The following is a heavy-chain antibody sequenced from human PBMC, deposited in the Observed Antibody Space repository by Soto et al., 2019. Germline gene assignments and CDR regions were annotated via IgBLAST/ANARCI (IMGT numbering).Heavy chain of an antibody. V-gene: IGHV3-23*01. CDR3: ARTVAAAGLTVFDY. Sequence: GGSLRLSCAASGFTFSSYAMSWVRQAPGKGLEWVSAISGSGGSTYYADSVKGRFTISRDNSKNTLYLQMNSLRAEDTAVYYSARTVAAAGLTVFDYWGQGTLVTVSS. CDR2: ISGSGGST. D-gene: IGHD6-13*01. J-gene: IGHJ4*02. CDR1: GFTFSSYA.